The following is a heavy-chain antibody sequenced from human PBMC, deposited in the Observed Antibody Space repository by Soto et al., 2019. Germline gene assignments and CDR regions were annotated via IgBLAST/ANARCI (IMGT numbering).Heavy chain of an antibody. CDR3: ATNSGLSGSSWYRGGYYYYGMDV. Sequence: SETLSLTCAVYGGSFSGYYWSWIRQPPGKGLEWIGEINHSGSTNYNPSLKSRVTISVDTSKNQFSLKLSSVTAADTAVYYCATNSGLSGSSWYRGGYYYYGMDVWGQGTTVT. D-gene: IGHD6-13*01. V-gene: IGHV4-34*01. CDR1: GGSFSGYY. CDR2: INHSGST. J-gene: IGHJ6*02.